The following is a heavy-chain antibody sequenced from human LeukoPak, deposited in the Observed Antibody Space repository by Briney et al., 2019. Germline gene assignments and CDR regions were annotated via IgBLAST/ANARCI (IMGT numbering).Heavy chain of an antibody. CDR3: ATDLFSSSWYPPHDY. D-gene: IGHD6-13*01. CDR1: GYTLTELS. Sequence: ASVKVSCKVSGYTLTELSMHWVRQAPGKGLEWMGGFDPEGGETIYAQKFQGRVTMTEDTSTDTAYMELSSLRSEDTAVYYCATDLFSSSWYPPHDYWGQGTLVTVSS. J-gene: IGHJ4*02. V-gene: IGHV1-24*01. CDR2: FDPEGGET.